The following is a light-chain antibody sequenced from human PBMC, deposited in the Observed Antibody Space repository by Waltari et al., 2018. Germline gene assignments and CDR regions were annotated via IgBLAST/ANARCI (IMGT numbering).Light chain of an antibody. Sequence: EIVLTQSPGTLSLSPGERATLSCRASRSVSNNYLAWYQHKSGQAPRLLIYLASTRATGIPDRFSGSGSGTDFTLTISRLEPEDFAVYYCQQYGTSPPGTFGQGTKVEIK. CDR3: QQYGTSPPGT. CDR1: RSVSNNY. V-gene: IGKV3-20*01. CDR2: LAS. J-gene: IGKJ1*01.